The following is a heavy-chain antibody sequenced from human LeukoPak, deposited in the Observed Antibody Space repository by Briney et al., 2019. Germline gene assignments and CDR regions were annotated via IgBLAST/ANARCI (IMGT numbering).Heavy chain of an antibody. CDR3: ARERYQLSYYFDY. CDR2: IYYSGST. J-gene: IGHJ4*02. Sequence: SETLSLTCAVYGGSFSGYYWSWIRQHPGKGLEWIGYIYYSGSTYYNPSLKSRVTISVDTSKNQFSLKLSSVTAADTAVYYCARERYQLSYYFDYWGQGTLVTVSS. V-gene: IGHV4-31*11. CDR1: GGSFSGYY. D-gene: IGHD3-16*02.